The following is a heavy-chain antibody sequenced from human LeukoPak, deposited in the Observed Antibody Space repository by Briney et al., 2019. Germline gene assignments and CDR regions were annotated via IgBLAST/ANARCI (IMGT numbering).Heavy chain of an antibody. D-gene: IGHD3-10*01. CDR1: GYTFAGYY. CDR2: INPDTGGT. Sequence: ASVKVSCKASGYTFAGYYMHWVRQAPGQGLEWMGWINPDTGGTKYAQKLQGRVAMTRDTSIGTAYMELSRLRSDDTAVYYCARGSGSYYTGNFQQWGQGTLVTVSS. J-gene: IGHJ1*01. V-gene: IGHV1-2*02. CDR3: ARGSGSYYTGNFQQ.